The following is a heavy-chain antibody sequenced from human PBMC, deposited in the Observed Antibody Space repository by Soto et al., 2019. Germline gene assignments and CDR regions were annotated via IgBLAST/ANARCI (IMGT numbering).Heavy chain of an antibody. CDR3: ARGGNPIDY. D-gene: IGHD3-16*01. CDR1: GYTFTNFG. V-gene: IGHV1-18*01. Sequence: ASVXVSCKASGYTFTNFGISWVRQAPGQGLEWMGWISAYNGNTNYAQKFQGRVTMTTDTSTSTAYMEVRSLRFDDTAVYYCARGGNPIDYWGQGTLVTVSS. J-gene: IGHJ4*02. CDR2: ISAYNGNT.